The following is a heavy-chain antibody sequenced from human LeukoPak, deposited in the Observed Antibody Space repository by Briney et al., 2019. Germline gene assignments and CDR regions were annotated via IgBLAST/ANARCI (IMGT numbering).Heavy chain of an antibody. D-gene: IGHD1-1*01. CDR1: GFTLSTYE. CDR3: AYNNNEGAFDI. J-gene: IGHJ3*02. CDR2: IDTSDSTI. V-gene: IGHV3-48*03. Sequence: PGGSLRLSCVGSGFTLSTYEMNWVRQAPGKGLEWISYIDTSDSTIYYADSVKGRFTIYTDNAKNSLYLQMNSLRAEHTGVYFSAYNNNEGAFDIWGQGTMVTVSS.